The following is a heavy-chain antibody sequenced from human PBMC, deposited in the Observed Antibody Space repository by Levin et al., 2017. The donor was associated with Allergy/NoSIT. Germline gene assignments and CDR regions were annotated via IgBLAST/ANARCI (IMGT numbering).Heavy chain of an antibody. D-gene: IGHD3-3*02. J-gene: IGHJ4*02. V-gene: IGHV3-23*01. CDR2: ITGSGDRT. CDR1: GFTFTRYA. Sequence: GESLKISCAASGFTFTRYAMSWVRQAPGKGLEWVSGITGSGDRTYYADSVKGRFTISRDNSQNTLYLQMNNLRIEDTAVYYCATVSPSLDYWGQGTPVTVSS. CDR3: ATVSPSLDY.